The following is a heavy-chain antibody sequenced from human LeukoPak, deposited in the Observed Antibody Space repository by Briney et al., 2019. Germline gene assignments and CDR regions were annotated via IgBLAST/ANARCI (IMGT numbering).Heavy chain of an antibody. J-gene: IGHJ4*02. V-gene: IGHV3-21*01. CDR3: ARAVIAAEHADY. Sequence: KPGGSLRLSCAASGFTFSSYSMNWVRQAPGKGLEWVSSISSSSSYIYYADSVKGRFTISRDNAKNSLYLQMNSLRAEDTAVYYCARAVIAAEHADYWGQGTLVTVSS. CDR2: ISSSSSYI. D-gene: IGHD6-13*01. CDR1: GFTFSSYS.